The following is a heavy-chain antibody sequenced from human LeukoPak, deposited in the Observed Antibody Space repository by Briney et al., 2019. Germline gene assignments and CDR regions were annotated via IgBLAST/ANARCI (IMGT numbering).Heavy chain of an antibody. J-gene: IGHJ4*02. V-gene: IGHV3-48*01. CDR3: ATGYSSSWPDY. Sequence: TGGSLRLSCAASGFTFSSYSMNWVRQAPGKGLEWVSYISSSSSTISYADSVKGRFTISRDNAKNSLYLQMNSLRAEDTAVYYCATGYSSSWPDYWGQGTLVTVSS. CDR2: ISSSSSTI. D-gene: IGHD6-13*01. CDR1: GFTFSSYS.